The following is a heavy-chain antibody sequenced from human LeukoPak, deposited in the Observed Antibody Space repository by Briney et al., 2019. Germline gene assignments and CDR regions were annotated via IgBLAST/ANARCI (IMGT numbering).Heavy chain of an antibody. J-gene: IGHJ6*02. CDR1: GFTFGDYW. D-gene: IGHD6-19*01. Sequence: GGSLRLSCVGSGFTFGDYWMSWVRQAPGKGLEWVSVIYSGGSTYYADSVKGRFTISRDNSKNTLYLQMNSLRAEDTAVYYCAKVGVAGRRDYYYGMDVWGQGTTVTVSS. V-gene: IGHV3-66*01. CDR3: AKVGVAGRRDYYYGMDV. CDR2: IYSGGST.